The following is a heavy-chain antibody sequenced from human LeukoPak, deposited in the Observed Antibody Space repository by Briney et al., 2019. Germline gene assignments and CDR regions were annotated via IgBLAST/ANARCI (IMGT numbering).Heavy chain of an antibody. V-gene: IGHV1-46*01. CDR2: INPSGGST. D-gene: IGHD3-3*01. Sequence: ASVKVSCKASGGTFISYAISWVRQAPGQGVEWMGIINPSGGSTSYAQKFQGRVTITRDTSTSTVYMELSRLRSEDTAVYYCALYYDFWSCPTLIYAFDIWGQGTMVTVSS. CDR1: GGTFISYA. J-gene: IGHJ3*02. CDR3: ALYYDFWSCPTLIYAFDI.